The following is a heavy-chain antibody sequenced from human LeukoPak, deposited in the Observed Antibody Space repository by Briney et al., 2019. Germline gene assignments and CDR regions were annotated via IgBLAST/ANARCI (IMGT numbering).Heavy chain of an antibody. D-gene: IGHD6-13*01. CDR3: ARIQNIAAAGWGVDY. CDR2: IYYSGST. Sequence: SETPSLTCTVSGGSISSSSYYWGWIRQPPGKGLEWIGSIYYSGSTYYNPSLKSRVTISVDTSKNQFSLKLSSVTAADTAVYYCARIQNIAAAGWGVDYWGQGTLVTVSS. V-gene: IGHV4-39*01. CDR1: GGSISSSSYY. J-gene: IGHJ4*02.